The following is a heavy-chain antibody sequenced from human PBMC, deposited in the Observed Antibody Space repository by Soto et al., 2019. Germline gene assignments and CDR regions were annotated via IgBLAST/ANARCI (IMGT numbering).Heavy chain of an antibody. J-gene: IGHJ4*02. V-gene: IGHV3-74*01. Sequence: DVQLVESGGGLIQPGGSLRLSCAASGFTFTNYWMHWVRQVPEKGLVWVSRIDNDGTYTSYADSVKGRFTISRDNAKNTLYLQMNNLSAEDTAVYYCGSVFEYWGQGSLVTVSS. CDR1: GFTFTNYW. CDR3: GSVFEY. CDR2: IDNDGTYT.